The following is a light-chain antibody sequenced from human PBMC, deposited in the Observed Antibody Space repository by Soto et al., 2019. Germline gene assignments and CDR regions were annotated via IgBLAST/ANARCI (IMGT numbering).Light chain of an antibody. CDR2: AAS. CDR1: QTINTY. Sequence: DIQMTQSPSSLSASVGDRVTVTCRASQTINTYLNWYQQNPGKAPKLLIYAASTLQAGVPSRFSGTGSGTDFTLTNNNLQPEDFATYYCQQSLDIPYTFGQGTKLEIK. J-gene: IGKJ2*01. V-gene: IGKV1-39*01. CDR3: QQSLDIPYT.